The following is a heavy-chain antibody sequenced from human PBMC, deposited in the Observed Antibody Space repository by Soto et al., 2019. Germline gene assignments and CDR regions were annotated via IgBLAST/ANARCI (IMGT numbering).Heavy chain of an antibody. CDR3: ARLFVIRRGTLFYYMDV. V-gene: IGHV3-7*01. CDR2: IKQDGSEK. J-gene: IGHJ6*03. D-gene: IGHD1-1*01. CDR1: GFTFSSYW. Sequence: EVQLVESGGGLVQPGGSLRLSCAASGFTFSSYWMSWVRQAPGKGLEWVANIKQDGSEKYYVDSVKGRFTISRDNAKNSLYLQMNSLRAEDTAVYYCARLFVIRRGTLFYYMDVWGKGTTVTVSS.